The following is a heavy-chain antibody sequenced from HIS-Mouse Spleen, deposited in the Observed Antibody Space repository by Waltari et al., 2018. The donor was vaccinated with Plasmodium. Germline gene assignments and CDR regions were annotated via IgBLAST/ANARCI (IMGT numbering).Heavy chain of an antibody. D-gene: IGHD1-26*01. CDR3: ARGSGSYSDY. V-gene: IGHV4-39*01. CDR2: IYYSGST. CDR1: GGSISSSSYY. J-gene: IGHJ4*02. Sequence: QLQLQESGPGLVKPSETLSLTCTVSGGSISSSSYYWGWIRQPPGKGLEWIGSIYYSGSTYHNPSRKSRGTISVETSKNQFSLKLSSVTAADTAVYYCARGSGSYSDYWGQGTLVTVSS.